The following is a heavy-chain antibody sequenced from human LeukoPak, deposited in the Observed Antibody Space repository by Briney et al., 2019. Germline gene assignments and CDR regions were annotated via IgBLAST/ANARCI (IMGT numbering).Heavy chain of an antibody. Sequence: GGSLRLSCAASGFTFSSYGMHWVRQAPGKGLDWVAFIHHDGSNKYYADSVGGRSTISKENSKNTLYLQMNSLRAEDTAVYYCASPGDDFWSGYYIYWGQGTLVTVSS. CDR2: IHHDGSNK. V-gene: IGHV3-30*02. J-gene: IGHJ4*02. D-gene: IGHD3-3*01. CDR1: GFTFSSYG. CDR3: ASPGDDFWSGYYIY.